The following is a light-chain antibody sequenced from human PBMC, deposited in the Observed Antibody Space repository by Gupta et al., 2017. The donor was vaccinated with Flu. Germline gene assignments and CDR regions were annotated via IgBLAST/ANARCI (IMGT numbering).Light chain of an antibody. Sequence: ATLSVSPGERATLSCRASQSVSSNLAWHQQKPGHAPRLLIYDASTRATGIPARFSGSGSGTEFTLTISSRQSEDFAVYYCQQYKNWPPITFGQGTRLEIK. V-gene: IGKV3-15*01. CDR1: QSVSSN. CDR2: DAS. J-gene: IGKJ5*01. CDR3: QQYKNWPPIT.